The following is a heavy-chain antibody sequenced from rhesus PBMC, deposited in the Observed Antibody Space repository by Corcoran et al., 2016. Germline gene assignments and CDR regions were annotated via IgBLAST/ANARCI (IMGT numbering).Heavy chain of an antibody. Sequence: ELQLVESGGGLVQPGGSLRLSCAASGFTFSSFGMSWVRQAPGKGLEWVSSISSASSYIYYADSVKGRFTISRDNAKNSLSLQMNSLRAEDTAVYYCTSVMIGSSYRGGLDSWGQGVVVTVSS. CDR1: GFTFSSFG. CDR3: TSVMIGSSYRGGLDS. V-gene: IGHV3S16*01. J-gene: IGHJ6*01. CDR2: ISSASSYI. D-gene: IGHD4-29*01.